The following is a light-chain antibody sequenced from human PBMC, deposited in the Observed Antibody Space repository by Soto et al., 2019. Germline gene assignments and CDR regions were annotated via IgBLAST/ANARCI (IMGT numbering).Light chain of an antibody. J-gene: IGKJ5*01. CDR2: SAS. CDR3: QQYGTSPPST. V-gene: IGKV3-20*01. CDR1: QRVSSSY. Sequence: HSPCTMSISPGERATRSCRASQRVSSSYLAWYQQKPGQAPRLLIKSASSRATGIPDRFSGSGSGTDFTLTISRLEPEDFAVYYCQQYGTSPPSTFGQGTRWRL.